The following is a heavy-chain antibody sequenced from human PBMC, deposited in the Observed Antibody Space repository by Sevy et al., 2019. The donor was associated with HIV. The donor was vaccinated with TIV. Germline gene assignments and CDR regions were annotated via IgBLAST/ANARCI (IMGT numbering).Heavy chain of an antibody. V-gene: IGHV3-7*01. CDR3: ARVGGLTDYGMDV. CDR1: EFTFSSYW. D-gene: IGHD3-3*01. J-gene: IGHJ6*02. CDR2: IKHDGSEK. Sequence: GGSLRLSCAASEFTFSSYWMNWVRQAPGKGLEWVANIKHDGSEKYYVDSVKGRLTITRDNAKNSLFMQMGSLRAEDTAVYYCARVGGLTDYGMDVWGQGTTVTVSS.